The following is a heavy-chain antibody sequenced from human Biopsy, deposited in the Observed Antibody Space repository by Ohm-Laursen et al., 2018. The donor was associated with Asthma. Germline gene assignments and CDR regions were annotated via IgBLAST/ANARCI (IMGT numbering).Heavy chain of an antibody. CDR3: VKDHSAGYYYFDD. J-gene: IGHJ4*02. CDR2: IATDGSNK. Sequence: SLRLSCSASGFTFSSYSMHWVRQAPGRGPEYVSFIATDGSNKFYADSVKGRFTVSRDNSKHTRYLHMTGLRADDTGVYYCVKDHSAGYYYFDDWGQGAQVTVSS. D-gene: IGHD2-21*01. V-gene: IGHV3-64D*08. CDR1: GFTFSSYS.